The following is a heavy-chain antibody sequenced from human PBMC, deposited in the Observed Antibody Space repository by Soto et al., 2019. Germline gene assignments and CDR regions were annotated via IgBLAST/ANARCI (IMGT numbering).Heavy chain of an antibody. CDR2: ISCSGGST. D-gene: IGHD6-13*01. J-gene: IGHJ6*02. V-gene: IGHV3-23*01. CDR3: AKVSASEYSSSWYSLSYYYYYGMDV. CDR1: GFTFSSYA. Sequence: PGGSLRLSCAASGFTFSSYAMSWFRQAPGKGLEWVSAISCSGGSTYYADSVKGRFTISRDNSKNTLYLQMNSLRAEDTAVYYCAKVSASEYSSSWYSLSYYYYYGMDVWGQGTTVTVSS.